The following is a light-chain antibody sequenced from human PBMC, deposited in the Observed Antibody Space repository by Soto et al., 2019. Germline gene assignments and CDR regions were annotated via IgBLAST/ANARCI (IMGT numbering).Light chain of an antibody. J-gene: IGKJ2*01. CDR1: PSVSAN. CDR2: GAS. Sequence: DIVMTQSPATLSVSPGERATLFCWASPSVSANLAWYQQKPGQAPRLLIYGASTRATNIPAKFSGSGSGTEFTLTISSLQSEDFAVYYCQQYNNWPYTFGQGTKLEIK. CDR3: QQYNNWPYT. V-gene: IGKV3-15*01.